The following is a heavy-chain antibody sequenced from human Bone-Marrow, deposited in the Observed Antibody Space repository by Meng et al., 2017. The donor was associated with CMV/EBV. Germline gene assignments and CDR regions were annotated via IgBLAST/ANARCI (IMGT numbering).Heavy chain of an antibody. J-gene: IGHJ6*02. CDR1: GGSISSDDYY. Sequence: SETLSLTCTVSGGSISSDDYYWSWIRQPPGKGLEWIGYIYYSGSTYYNPSLKSRVTISVDTSKNQFSLKLSSVTAADTAVYYCARDRRTRYCSSTSCHPAYYYGMDVWGQGTTVTVSS. D-gene: IGHD2-2*01. CDR2: IYYSGST. V-gene: IGHV4-30-4*08. CDR3: ARDRRTRYCSSTSCHPAYYYGMDV.